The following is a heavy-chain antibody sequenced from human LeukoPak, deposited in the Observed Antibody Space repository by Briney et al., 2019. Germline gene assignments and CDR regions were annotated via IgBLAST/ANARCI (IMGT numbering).Heavy chain of an antibody. D-gene: IGHD6-13*01. Sequence: GGSLRLSCAASGFTFSSYGMHWVRQAPGKGLEWVAVIWYDGSNKFYADSVKGRFTISRDNSKNTLYLQMNSLRAEDTAVYYCARDRAAADLDYWGQGTLVTVSS. CDR3: ARDRAAADLDY. CDR2: IWYDGSNK. V-gene: IGHV3-33*01. J-gene: IGHJ4*02. CDR1: GFTFSSYG.